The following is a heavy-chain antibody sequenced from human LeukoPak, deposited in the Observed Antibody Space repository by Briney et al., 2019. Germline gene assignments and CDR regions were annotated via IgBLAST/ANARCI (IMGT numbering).Heavy chain of an antibody. D-gene: IGHD2-15*01. CDR1: GGSFSGYY. J-gene: IGHJ5*02. CDR3: ARRNIVVVVAAKDGWFDP. Sequence: SETLSLTCAVYGGSFSGYYWSWIRQPPGKGLEWVGEINHSGSTNYNPSLKSRVTISVDTSKNQFSLKLSSVTAADTAVYYCARRNIVVVVAAKDGWFDPWGQGTLVTVSS. CDR2: INHSGST. V-gene: IGHV4-34*01.